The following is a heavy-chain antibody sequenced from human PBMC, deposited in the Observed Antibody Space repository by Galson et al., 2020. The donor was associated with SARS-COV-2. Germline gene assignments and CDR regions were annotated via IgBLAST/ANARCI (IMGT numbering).Heavy chain of an antibody. CDR3: ARDCSGGSCYSRAFDS. CDR1: GGSISSYY. V-gene: IGHV4-4*07. CDR2: IYTSGST. J-gene: IGHJ3*02. D-gene: IGHD2-15*01. Sequence: SETLSLTCTVSGGSISSYYWSWIRQPAGKGLEWIGRIYTSGSTNYNPSLKSRVTMSVDTSKNQFSLKLSSVTAADTAVYYCARDCSGGSCYSRAFDSWGQGTMVTVSS.